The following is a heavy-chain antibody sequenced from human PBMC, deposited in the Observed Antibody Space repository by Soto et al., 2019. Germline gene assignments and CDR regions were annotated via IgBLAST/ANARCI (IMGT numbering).Heavy chain of an antibody. V-gene: IGHV1-24*01. D-gene: IGHD1-7*01. CDR1: GYTLTELS. Sequence: QVQLVQSGAEVKKPGASVKVSCKVSGYTLTELSMHWVRQAPGKGLEWMGGLDPEDGETIYAQKFQGRVTMTEDTSTATAYMELSSLRSEDTAVYCCATATKELREGDAFDIWGQGTMVTVSS. CDR2: LDPEDGET. J-gene: IGHJ3*02. CDR3: ATATKELREGDAFDI.